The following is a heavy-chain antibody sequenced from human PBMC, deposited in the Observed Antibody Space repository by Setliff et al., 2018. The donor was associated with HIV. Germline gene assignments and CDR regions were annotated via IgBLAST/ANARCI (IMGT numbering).Heavy chain of an antibody. J-gene: IGHJ5*02. D-gene: IGHD3-22*01. CDR3: AGDSGYPSNWFDP. Sequence: ETLSLTCTVSGGSISSSSYYWGWIRQPPGKGLEWIGSIYYSGSTYYAPSLETRLTISVDTSTNQFSLKLTSVTAADTAMYFCAGDSGYPSNWFDPWGQGILVTVSS. CDR2: IYYSGST. CDR1: GGSISSSSYY. V-gene: IGHV4-39*02.